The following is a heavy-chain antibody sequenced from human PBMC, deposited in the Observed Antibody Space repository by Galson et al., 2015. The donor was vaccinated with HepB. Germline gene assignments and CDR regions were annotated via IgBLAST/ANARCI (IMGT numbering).Heavy chain of an antibody. CDR2: ISWNGGST. D-gene: IGHD3-9*01. V-gene: IGHV3-9*01. J-gene: IGHJ4*02. CDR1: GFTFDDYA. Sequence: SLRLSCAASGFTFDDYAMHWVRQAPGKGLEWVSGISWNGGSTGYADSVKGRFTIPRDNAKNSLYLQMNSLRAEDTALYYCAKGGRMVRYFDWLGPLGYWGQGTLVTVSS. CDR3: AKGGRMVRYFDWLGPLGY.